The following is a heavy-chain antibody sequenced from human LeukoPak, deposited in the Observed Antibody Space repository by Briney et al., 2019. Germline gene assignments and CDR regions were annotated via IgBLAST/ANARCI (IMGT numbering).Heavy chain of an antibody. D-gene: IGHD2-2*01. CDR2: VFHNGDS. J-gene: IGHJ5*02. CDR1: GASVRGHY. Sequence: SETLSLTCTVSGASVRGHYWSWIRQPPGKGLEWIGNVFHNGDSSFAPSLTSRVTMSVDTSKNQFSLNLNSVTAADTAVYYCASKPIVPASQGHYFDTWGQGILVTVSS. V-gene: IGHV4-59*02. CDR3: ASKPIVPASQGHYFDT.